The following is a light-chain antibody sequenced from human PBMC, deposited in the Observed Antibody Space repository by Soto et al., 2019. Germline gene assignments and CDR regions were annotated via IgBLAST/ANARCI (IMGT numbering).Light chain of an antibody. V-gene: IGKV3-20*01. CDR3: QQSSFSPLT. CDR2: GAS. Sequence: EIVLTQSPGTLSLSPGERATLSCRASHSVVNNYLAWFQQKPGQAPRLLISGASSRAAGIPGRFSGSESGTDFTLTISRLEPEDFAVYYCQQSSFSPLTFGGGTRVEIK. J-gene: IGKJ4*01. CDR1: HSVVNNY.